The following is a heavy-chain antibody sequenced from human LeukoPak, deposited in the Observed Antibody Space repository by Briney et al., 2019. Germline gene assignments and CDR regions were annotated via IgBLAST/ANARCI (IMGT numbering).Heavy chain of an antibody. CDR1: GGTFSSYA. Sequence: ASVKVSCKASGGTFSSYAISWVRQAPGQGLEWMGRIIPILGIANYAQKFRGRVTITADKSTSTAYMELSSLRSEDTAVYYCARAELRGSFDIWGQGTMVTVSS. CDR2: IIPILGIA. D-gene: IGHD1-26*01. J-gene: IGHJ3*02. CDR3: ARAELRGSFDI. V-gene: IGHV1-69*04.